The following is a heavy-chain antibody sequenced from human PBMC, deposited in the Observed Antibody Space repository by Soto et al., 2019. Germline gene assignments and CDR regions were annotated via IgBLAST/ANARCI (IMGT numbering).Heavy chain of an antibody. J-gene: IGHJ4*02. Sequence: EVQLVESGGGLVQPGGSLRLSCAGSGFTFSDYYIDWVRQAPGKGLEWVGRSRDKGNSYRTDYAASVKGRFTVSRDASKNSLYLQMNSLKTEDTALYYCTRSIVGTTSSDYWGQGTLVTVSS. V-gene: IGHV3-72*01. D-gene: IGHD1-26*01. CDR3: TRSIVGTTSSDY. CDR2: SRDKGNSYRT. CDR1: GFTFSDYY.